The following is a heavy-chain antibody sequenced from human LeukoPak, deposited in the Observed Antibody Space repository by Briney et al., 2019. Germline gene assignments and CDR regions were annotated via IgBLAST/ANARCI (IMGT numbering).Heavy chain of an antibody. J-gene: IGHJ5*02. CDR3: AKDSLGSSWYEGAWFDP. CDR2: ISWNSGSI. V-gene: IGHV3-9*01. CDR1: GFTFDDYA. Sequence: GGSLRLSCAASGFTFDDYAMHWVRQAPGKGLEWVSGISWNSGSIGYADSVKGRFTISRDNAKNSLYLQMNSLRAEDTALYYCAKDSLGSSWYEGAWFDPWGQGTLVTVSS. D-gene: IGHD6-13*01.